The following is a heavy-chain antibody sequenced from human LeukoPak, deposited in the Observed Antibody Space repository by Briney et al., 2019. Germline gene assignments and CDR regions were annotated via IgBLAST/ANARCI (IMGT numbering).Heavy chain of an antibody. CDR3: AKEGQFSVTPNA. D-gene: IGHD2-21*02. CDR1: GFTFSNYA. J-gene: IGHJ5*02. Sequence: PGGSLRLSCAASGFTFSNYAMSWVRQAPGKGLEWVSTINYSGGTTYYADSVKGRFTISRDNSRNTVYLQMNSLRVDDTAIYYCAKEGQFSVTPNAWGQGALVTVSS. V-gene: IGHV3-23*01. CDR2: INYSGGTT.